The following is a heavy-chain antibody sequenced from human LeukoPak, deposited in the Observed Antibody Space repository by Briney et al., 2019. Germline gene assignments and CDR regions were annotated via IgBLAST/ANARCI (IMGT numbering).Heavy chain of an antibody. CDR1: GGSFSGYY. J-gene: IGHJ3*01. CDR2: INHSGST. D-gene: IGHD2-15*01. V-gene: IGHV4-34*01. Sequence: SETLSLTCAVYGGSFSGYYWSWIRQPPGKGLEWIGEINHSGSTNYNPSLKSRVTISVDTSKNQFSLRMTSVTAADTAVYYCAREWSDFDFWGQGTMVTVSS. CDR3: AREWSDFDF.